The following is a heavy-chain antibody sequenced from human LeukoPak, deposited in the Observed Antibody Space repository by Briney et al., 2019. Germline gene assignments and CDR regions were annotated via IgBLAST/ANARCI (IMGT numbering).Heavy chain of an antibody. D-gene: IGHD4-17*01. CDR1: GVSFNDYC. J-gene: IGHJ4*02. V-gene: IGHV4-34*01. Sequence: SETLSLTCAVSGVSFNDYCWSWVRQTPGKGLEWIGEINHSGYTNDSPSLKSRVTLSIDTSRKQFSLNLRSVTVADTGIYYCTRMTTGHDYWGQGTLVTVSS. CDR3: TRMTTGHDY. CDR2: INHSGYT.